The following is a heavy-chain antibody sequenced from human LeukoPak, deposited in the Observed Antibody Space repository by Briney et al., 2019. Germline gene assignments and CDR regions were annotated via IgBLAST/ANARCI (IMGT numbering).Heavy chain of an antibody. D-gene: IGHD2-2*01. CDR2: INTDGSIT. J-gene: IGHJ4*02. CDR3: VRPDIVTVPLGC. V-gene: IGHV3-74*01. Sequence: GGSLRLSCAASGVTFSSYWMHWVRQAPGKGLVWVSRINTDGSITDYADSVKGRFTISRDNAKNTLYLQVNSLRAEDTAIYYCVRPDIVTVPLGCWGQGTLVTVSS. CDR1: GVTFSSYW.